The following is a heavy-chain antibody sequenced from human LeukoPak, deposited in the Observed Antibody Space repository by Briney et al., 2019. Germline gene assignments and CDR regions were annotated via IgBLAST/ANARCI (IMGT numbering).Heavy chain of an antibody. Sequence: PSETLSLTCTVSGGSISSYYWSWIRQSPGKGLEWIGAIYYTGSTKYTSSPKSRVTISLDTSKSQFSLRLTSVTAADTAVYYCARARNWFDPWGQGMLVTVSS. J-gene: IGHJ5*02. CDR2: IYYTGST. CDR3: ARARNWFDP. CDR1: GGSISSYY. V-gene: IGHV4-59*01.